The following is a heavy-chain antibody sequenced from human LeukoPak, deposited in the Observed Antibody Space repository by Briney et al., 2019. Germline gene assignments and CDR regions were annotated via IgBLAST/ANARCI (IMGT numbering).Heavy chain of an antibody. Sequence: RSGGSLRLSCGASGITFSNYWMHWVRQAPGKGLVWVSHINSDGSTTNYADSVKGRFTISRDNAKNTVYLQMNSLRAEDTAVYYCAKDFYESSGYYYDYWGQGTLVTVSS. D-gene: IGHD3-22*01. CDR1: GITFSNYW. J-gene: IGHJ4*02. CDR3: AKDFYESSGYYYDY. V-gene: IGHV3-74*01. CDR2: INSDGSTT.